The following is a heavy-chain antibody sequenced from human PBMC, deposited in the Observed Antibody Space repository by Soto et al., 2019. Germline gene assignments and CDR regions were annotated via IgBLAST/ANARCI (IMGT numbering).Heavy chain of an antibody. CDR3: ARASAGPPPTN. D-gene: IGHD2-15*01. CDR1: GGSISSGGYY. V-gene: IGHV4-31*03. J-gene: IGHJ4*02. Sequence: QVQLQESGPGLVKPSQTLSLTCTVSGGSISSGGYYWSWIRQHPGKGLEWIGYIYYSGSTYYNPSLKRRVTISADTSKDQFSLKLSSVTAADTAVYYCARASAGPPPTNWGQGTLVTVSS. CDR2: IYYSGST.